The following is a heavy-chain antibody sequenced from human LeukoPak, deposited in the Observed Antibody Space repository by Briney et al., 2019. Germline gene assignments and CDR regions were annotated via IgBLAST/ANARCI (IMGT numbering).Heavy chain of an antibody. V-gene: IGHV1-2*02. CDR3: ARGAYSYGHDAFDI. D-gene: IGHD5-18*01. CDR1: GGTVSSYV. Sequence: ASVKVSCKASGGTVSSYVFSWVRQAPEQGLEWMGWINPDSGGTNYAQKFQGRVTMTRDTSISTAYMELSRLRSDDTAVYYCARGAYSYGHDAFDIWGQGTMVTVSS. J-gene: IGHJ3*02. CDR2: INPDSGGT.